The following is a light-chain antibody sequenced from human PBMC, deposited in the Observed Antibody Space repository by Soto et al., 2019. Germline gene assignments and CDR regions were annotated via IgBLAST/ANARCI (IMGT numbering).Light chain of an antibody. V-gene: IGLV2-14*01. J-gene: IGLJ1*01. Sequence: VLTQPASVSGSPGQSITISCTGTSSDVGGYNYVSWYQQHPGKAPKLMIYDVSNRPSGVSNRFSGSKSGNTASLTISGLQAEDEADYYCSSYTSSSTLDVFGTGTKVTVL. CDR1: SSDVGGYNY. CDR3: SSYTSSSTLDV. CDR2: DVS.